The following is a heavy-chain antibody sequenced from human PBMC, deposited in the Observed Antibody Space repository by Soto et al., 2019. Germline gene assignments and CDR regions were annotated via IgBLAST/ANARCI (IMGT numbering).Heavy chain of an antibody. CDR1: GFSVSSNY. J-gene: IGHJ6*02. V-gene: IGHV3-53*01. Sequence: EVQLVESGGGLIQPGGSLRLSCAASGFSVSSNYMSWVRQAPEKGLEWVSVFYTDGSRYYADSVKGRCTMSRDTSKNTLNLQMNSLRAEDTAVYYCTREDYYGSKMHGMDVWGQGTTVTVSS. CDR3: TREDYYGSKMHGMDV. CDR2: FYTDGSR. D-gene: IGHD3-22*01.